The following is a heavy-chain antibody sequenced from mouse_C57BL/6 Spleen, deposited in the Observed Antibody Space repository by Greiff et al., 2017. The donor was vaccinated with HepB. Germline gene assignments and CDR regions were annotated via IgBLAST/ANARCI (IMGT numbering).Heavy chain of an antibody. J-gene: IGHJ4*01. D-gene: IGHD2-2*01. CDR1: GYSFTSYY. Sequence: QVQLKQSGPELVKPGASVKISCKASGYSFTSYYIHWVKQRPGQGLEWIGWIYPGSGNTKYNEKFKGKATLTADTSSSTAYMQLSSLTSEDSAVYYCAKERNGFQPPMDYWGQGTSVTVSS. CDR3: AKERNGFQPPMDY. CDR2: IYPGSGNT. V-gene: IGHV1-66*01.